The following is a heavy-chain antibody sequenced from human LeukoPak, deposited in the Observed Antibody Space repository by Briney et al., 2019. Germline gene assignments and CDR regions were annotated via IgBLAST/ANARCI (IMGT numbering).Heavy chain of an antibody. CDR2: INHSGIT. CDR1: GGSLIDHY. Sequence: SETLSLTCAVYGGSLIDHYWNWIRQPPGKGLEWIGEINHSGITKYKPSLKSRVTISVDTSKNQFSLNLNSVTAADTAVYYCARGNIAAAVKYWGQGTLVTVSS. V-gene: IGHV4-34*01. CDR3: ARGNIAAAVKY. J-gene: IGHJ1*01. D-gene: IGHD6-13*01.